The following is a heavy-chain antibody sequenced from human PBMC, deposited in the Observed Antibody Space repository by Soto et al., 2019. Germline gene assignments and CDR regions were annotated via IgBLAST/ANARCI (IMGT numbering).Heavy chain of an antibody. Sequence: QVQLVQSGAEVKKPGASVKVSCKASGYTFTSYAMHWVRQAPGQRLEWMGWINAGNGNTKYSQKFQGRVTITRDTSASRAYMELSSLRSEDTAVYYCAARGGIVGASFIDYWGQGTLVTVSS. CDR2: INAGNGNT. CDR3: AARGGIVGASFIDY. CDR1: GYTFTSYA. J-gene: IGHJ4*02. D-gene: IGHD1-26*01. V-gene: IGHV1-3*01.